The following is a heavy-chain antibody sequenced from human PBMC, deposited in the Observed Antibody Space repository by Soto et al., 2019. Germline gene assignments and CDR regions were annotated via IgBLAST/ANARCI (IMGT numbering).Heavy chain of an antibody. V-gene: IGHV4-31*03. CDR2: IYYSGST. J-gene: IGHJ6*02. CDR1: GGSISSGGYY. Sequence: SENLSLTCTVSGGSISSGGYYWSWIRQHPGKGLEWIGYIYYSGSTYYNPSLKSRVTISVDTSKNQFSLKLSSVTAADTAVYYCARLRLPPSYGMDVWGQGTTVTVSS. D-gene: IGHD2-21*02. CDR3: ARLRLPPSYGMDV.